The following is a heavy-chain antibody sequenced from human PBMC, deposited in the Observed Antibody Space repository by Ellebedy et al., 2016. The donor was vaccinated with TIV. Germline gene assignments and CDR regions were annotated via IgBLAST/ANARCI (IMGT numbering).Heavy chain of an antibody. CDR3: AGGLSDYGDFELDY. CDR2: IKQDGGDK. CDR1: GFTFSTYW. D-gene: IGHD4-17*01. Sequence: GESLKISCAASGFTFSTYWMNWVRQAPGKGLEWVANIKQDGGDKNYVDSVRGRFTISRDNARKSLFLQMNNLRAEDTAIYYCAGGLSDYGDFELDYWGQGALVTVSS. J-gene: IGHJ4*02. V-gene: IGHV3-7*03.